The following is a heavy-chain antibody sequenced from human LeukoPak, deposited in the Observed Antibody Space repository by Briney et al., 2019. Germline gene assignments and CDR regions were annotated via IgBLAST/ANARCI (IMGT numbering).Heavy chain of an antibody. CDR2: IYYSGST. CDR1: GDSISSGGYY. D-gene: IGHD5-18*01. V-gene: IGHV4-31*03. Sequence: SQTLSLTCTVSGDSISSGGYYWSWLRQHPGKGLEWIGYIYYSGSTFYNPSLRSRVTISGDTSKNQFSLKLSSVTGADTAVYYCAKAGIQLWLFDSWGQGTLVTVSS. CDR3: AKAGIQLWLFDS. J-gene: IGHJ4*02.